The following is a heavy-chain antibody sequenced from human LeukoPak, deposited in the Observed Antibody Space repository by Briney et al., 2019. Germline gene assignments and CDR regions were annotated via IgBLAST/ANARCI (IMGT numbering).Heavy chain of an antibody. CDR1: GFTFSNYA. CDR2: ISGSGAST. CDR3: AKDVGKWESLHFFDY. V-gene: IGHV3-23*01. D-gene: IGHD1-26*01. J-gene: IGHJ4*02. Sequence: GGSLRLSCVASGFTFSNYAMSWVRQALGKGLEWVSGISGSGASTYYADSVKGRFTISRDDSRNTLYLQMNSLRGDDTAVYYCAKDVGKWESLHFFDYWGQGTLVTVSS.